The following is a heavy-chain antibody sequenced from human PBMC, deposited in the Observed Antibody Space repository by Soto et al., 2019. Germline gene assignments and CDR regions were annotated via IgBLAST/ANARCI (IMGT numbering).Heavy chain of an antibody. J-gene: IGHJ6*02. Sequence: GGSLRLSCAASGFTFSSYAMHWVRQAPGKGLEWVAVISYDGSNKYYADSVKGRFTISRDNSKNTLYLQMNSLRAEDTAVYYCARGPDFDWFSYYYYYYGMDVWGQGTTVTVSS. D-gene: IGHD3-9*01. CDR2: ISYDGSNK. CDR3: ARGPDFDWFSYYYYYYGMDV. V-gene: IGHV3-30-3*01. CDR1: GFTFSSYA.